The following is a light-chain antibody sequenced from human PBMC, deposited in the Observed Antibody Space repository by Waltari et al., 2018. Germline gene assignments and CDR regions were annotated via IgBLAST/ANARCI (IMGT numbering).Light chain of an antibody. CDR1: SSDAGGYNF. CDR3: SSHTTSSIWV. Sequence: QSALTQPASVSGYLGQSIPIPCTGTSSDAGGYNFVSWYQQDPGKAPKLMIYEVSKRASGVSNRFSGSKSGNTASLTSSGLQAEDEADYYCSSHTTSSIWVFGGGTKVTVL. V-gene: IGLV2-14*01. J-gene: IGLJ3*02. CDR2: EVS.